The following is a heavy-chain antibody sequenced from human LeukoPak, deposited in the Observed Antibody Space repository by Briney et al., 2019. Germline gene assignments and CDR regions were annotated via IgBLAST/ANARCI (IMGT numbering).Heavy chain of an antibody. V-gene: IGHV3-21*01. CDR3: ARRKAVAGTGHFDY. CDR1: GFTFSSYG. Sequence: PGGTLRLSCAASGFTFSSYGMNWVRQAPGKGLEWVSSISSSSSYIYYADSVKGRFTISRDNAKNSLYLQMNSLRAEDTAVYYCARRKAVAGTGHFDYWGQGTLVTVSS. D-gene: IGHD6-19*01. J-gene: IGHJ4*02. CDR2: ISSSSSYI.